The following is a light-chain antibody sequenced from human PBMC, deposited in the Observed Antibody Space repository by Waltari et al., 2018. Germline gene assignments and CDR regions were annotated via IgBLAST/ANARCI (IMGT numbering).Light chain of an antibody. J-gene: IGKJ1*01. CDR2: GAF. Sequence: DIQMTQSPSSLSASVGDRVTITCRASQIVNYHVNWYHQKPGKAPNLLIYGAFTLQTGVPSRFSGSGSTTEYTLSISSVQPEDFGTYYCLQSYSTPRTFGQGTTLEIK. CDR3: LQSYSTPRT. CDR1: QIVNYH. V-gene: IGKV1-39*01.